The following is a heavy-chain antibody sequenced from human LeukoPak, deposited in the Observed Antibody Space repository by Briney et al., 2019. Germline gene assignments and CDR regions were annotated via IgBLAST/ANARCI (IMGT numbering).Heavy chain of an antibody. CDR3: ARVVVGATWYFDY. D-gene: IGHD1-26*01. CDR1: GGSISSGYY. V-gene: IGHV4-38-2*02. J-gene: IGHJ4*02. Sequence: PSETLSLTCTVSGGSISSGYYWGWIRQPPGKGLEWIGSIYHSGSTYYNPPLKSRVTISVDTSKNQFSLKLSSVTAADTAVYYCARVVVGATWYFDYWGQGTPVTVSS. CDR2: IYHSGST.